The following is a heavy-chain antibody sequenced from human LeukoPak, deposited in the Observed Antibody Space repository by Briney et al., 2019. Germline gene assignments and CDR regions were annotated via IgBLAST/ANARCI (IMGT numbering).Heavy chain of an antibody. CDR3: ARQRFLEWYFDY. CDR2: IYYSGST. V-gene: IGHV4-59*08. D-gene: IGHD3-3*01. J-gene: IGHJ4*02. Sequence: PSETLCLTCTVSGGSISSYCWSWIRQSPGKGLEWIGYIYYSGSTNYNPSLKSRVTISVDTSKNQFSLKLSSVTAADTAVYYCARQRFLEWYFDYWGQGTLVTVSS. CDR1: GGSISSYC.